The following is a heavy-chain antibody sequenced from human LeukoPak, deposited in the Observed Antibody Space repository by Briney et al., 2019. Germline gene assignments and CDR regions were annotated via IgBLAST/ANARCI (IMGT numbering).Heavy chain of an antibody. V-gene: IGHV1-69*04. CDR3: ARDCRSVSCYSVDY. J-gene: IGHJ4*02. CDR1: GGTFGSYA. CDR2: IIPTLGIA. Sequence: GASVKVSCNASGGTFGSYAIRWVRQAPGQGLEWMGRIIPTLGIANYAQRFQGRVSITADTSTSTSYMELSSLRSEDTAVFYCARDCRSVSCYSVDYWGQGTLVTVSS. D-gene: IGHD2-15*01.